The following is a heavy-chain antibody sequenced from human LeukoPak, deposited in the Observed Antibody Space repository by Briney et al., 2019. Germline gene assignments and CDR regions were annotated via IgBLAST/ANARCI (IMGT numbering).Heavy chain of an antibody. V-gene: IGHV3-43*02. CDR1: GFTYDDYA. Sequence: GGSLRLSCASSGFTYDDYAMHWVRQAPGKGLEWVSLISGDGGSTYYADSVKGRFTIYRDNSKNSLYLQMNSLRTEDTALYYCAKDIWGERWFGESYYYYGMDVWEQGTTDTVSS. CDR2: ISGDGGST. D-gene: IGHD3-10*01. J-gene: IGHJ6*01. CDR3: AKDIWGERWFGESYYYYGMDV.